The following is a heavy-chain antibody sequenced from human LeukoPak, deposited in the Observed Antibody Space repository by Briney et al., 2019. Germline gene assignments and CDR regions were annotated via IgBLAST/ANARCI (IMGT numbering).Heavy chain of an antibody. J-gene: IGHJ6*02. CDR2: TRNKANSYTT. CDR3: ARERGDIVAF. Sequence: GGSLRLSCAASGFTFSDHYMDWVRQAPGKGLEWVGRTRNKANSYTTEYAASVKGRFTISRDDSKNSLYLQMNSLKTEDTAVYYCARERGDIVAFWGQGTTVTVSS. D-gene: IGHD5-12*01. CDR1: GFTFSDHY. V-gene: IGHV3-72*01.